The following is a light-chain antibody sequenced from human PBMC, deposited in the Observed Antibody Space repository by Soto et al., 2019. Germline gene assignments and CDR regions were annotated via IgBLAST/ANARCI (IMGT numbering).Light chain of an antibody. CDR3: QQYANPPIT. Sequence: EIVLTQAPGTLSLSPGDRATLSCRASHSVSNNYLAWYQQKPGQPPRRLIHDASRSATGIPDRFSGRGSETDFTLTISRLEPEDFAVYSCQQYANPPITFGQGTRLQIK. CDR2: DAS. CDR1: HSVSNNY. J-gene: IGKJ5*01. V-gene: IGKV3-20*01.